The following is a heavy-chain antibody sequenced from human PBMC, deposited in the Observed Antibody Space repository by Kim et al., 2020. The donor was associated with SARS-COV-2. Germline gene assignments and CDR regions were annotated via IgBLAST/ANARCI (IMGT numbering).Heavy chain of an antibody. Sequence: SETLSLTCTVSGGSMSSYYWTWIRQPPGKRLEWIGYIYYSGSTNYNPSLKSRVTISVDTSKNQFSLKLSSVTAADTAVYYCARQGVPNGFDIWGQGTMVT. V-gene: IGHV4-59*08. CDR2: IYYSGST. CDR1: GGSMSSYY. J-gene: IGHJ3*02. CDR3: ARQGVPNGFDI.